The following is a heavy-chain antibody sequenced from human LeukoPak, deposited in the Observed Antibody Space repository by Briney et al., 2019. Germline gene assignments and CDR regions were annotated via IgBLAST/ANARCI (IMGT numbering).Heavy chain of an antibody. D-gene: IGHD4-17*01. V-gene: IGHV4-30-2*01. CDR1: GDSISSGAYY. Sequence: SETLSLTCAVSGDSISSGAYYWHWIRQAPGKGPEWIGNIYRGRTRFNPSLTGRVTISLDISKNQVSLNLTSVTAADTAIYYCAREGEYGDSYYWGQGTQVSVSA. CDR2: IYRGRT. J-gene: IGHJ4*02. CDR3: AREGEYGDSYY.